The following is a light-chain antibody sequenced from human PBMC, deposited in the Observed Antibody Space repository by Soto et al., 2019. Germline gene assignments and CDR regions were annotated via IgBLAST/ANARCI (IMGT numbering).Light chain of an antibody. Sequence: SVLTQPPSVSGAPGQRVTISCAGSSSNIGAGYDVHWYQQLPGTAPKLLIYGNDQRPSGVPDRFSGSKSGTSASLAISGLQSEDEADYYCATWSGSLNRWVFGGGTKVTVL. CDR3: ATWSGSLNRWV. CDR2: GND. J-gene: IGLJ3*02. CDR1: SSNIGAGYD. V-gene: IGLV1-40*01.